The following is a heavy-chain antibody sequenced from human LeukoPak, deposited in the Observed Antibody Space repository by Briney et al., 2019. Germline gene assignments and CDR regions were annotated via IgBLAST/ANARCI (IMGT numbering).Heavy chain of an antibody. V-gene: IGHV3-7*01. CDR1: GFTFSRYW. D-gene: IGHD2-21*02. CDR2: IKQDGSEK. Sequence: GGSLRLSCAASGFTFSRYWMSWVRQAPRKGLEWVANIKQDGSEKYYVDSVKGRFTISRDNAKNSLYLQMNSLRAEDTAVYYCARDVRDIVVVTAYFDYRGQGTLVTVSS. J-gene: IGHJ4*02. CDR3: ARDVRDIVVVTAYFDY.